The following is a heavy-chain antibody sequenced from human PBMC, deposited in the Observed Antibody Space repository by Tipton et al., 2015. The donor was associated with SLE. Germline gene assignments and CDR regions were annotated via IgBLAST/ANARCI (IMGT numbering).Heavy chain of an antibody. Sequence: TLSLTCTVSDASLSTYFWSWIRQPPGKGLEWIGEINHSGSTNYNPSLKSRVTISVDTSKNQFSLKLSSVTAADTAVYYCARVVEMTRGIFASYYFDYWGQGTLVTVSS. V-gene: IGHV4-34*01. J-gene: IGHJ4*02. CDR1: DASLSTYF. D-gene: IGHD3-3*01. CDR3: ARVVEMTRGIFASYYFDY. CDR2: INHSGST.